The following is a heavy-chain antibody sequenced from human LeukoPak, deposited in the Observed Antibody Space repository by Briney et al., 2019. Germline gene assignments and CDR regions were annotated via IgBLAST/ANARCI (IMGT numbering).Heavy chain of an antibody. D-gene: IGHD5-18*01. V-gene: IGHV3-30-3*01. CDR2: ISYDGSNK. CDR3: ARDTAMVTNYFDY. Sequence: PGGSLRLSCAAYGFTFSSYAMHWVRQAPGKGLEWVAVISYDGSNKYYADSVKGRFTISRGNSKNTLYLQMNSLRAEDTAVYYCARDTAMVTNYFDYWGQGTLVTVSS. CDR1: GFTFSSYA. J-gene: IGHJ4*02.